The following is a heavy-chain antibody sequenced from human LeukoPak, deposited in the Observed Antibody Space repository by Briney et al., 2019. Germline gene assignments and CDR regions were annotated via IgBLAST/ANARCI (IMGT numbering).Heavy chain of an antibody. CDR3: ARGVTDYYYGSGSCYRSRLSFFDY. CDR2: MNPNSGNT. CDR1: GYTFTSYD. Sequence: VASVKVSCKASGYTFTSYDINWVRQATGQGLEWMGWMNPNSGNTGYAQKFQGRVTMTRNTSISTAYMELSSLRSEDTAVYYCARGVTDYYYGSGSCYRSRLSFFDYWGQGTLVTVSS. D-gene: IGHD3-10*01. J-gene: IGHJ4*02. V-gene: IGHV1-8*01.